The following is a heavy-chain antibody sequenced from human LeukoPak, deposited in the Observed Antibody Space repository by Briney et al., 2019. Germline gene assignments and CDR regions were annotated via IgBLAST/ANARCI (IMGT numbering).Heavy chain of an antibody. D-gene: IGHD3-3*01. V-gene: IGHV1-18*01. Sequence: ASVKVSCKASGYTFTSYGISWVRQAPGRGLEWMGWISADNGNTKYAQKLQGRVTMTTDTSTSTAYMEVRSLRSDDTALYYCARHATIFGVVIRRYYYMDVWGKGTTVTVSS. CDR1: GYTFTSYG. J-gene: IGHJ6*03. CDR3: ARHATIFGVVIRRYYYMDV. CDR2: ISADNGNT.